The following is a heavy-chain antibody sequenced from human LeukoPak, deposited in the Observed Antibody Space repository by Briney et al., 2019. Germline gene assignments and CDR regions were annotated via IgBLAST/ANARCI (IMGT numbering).Heavy chain of an antibody. CDR2: ISSSSSYI. D-gene: IGHD2-2*01. Sequence: GGSLRLSCAASGFTFSSYSMNWVRQAPGKGLEWVSSISSSSSYIYYADSVKGRFTISRDNAKNSLYLKMNSLRAEDTAVYYCASGPPGGYCSSTSCGPYYYYGMDVWGKGTTVTVSS. J-gene: IGHJ6*04. V-gene: IGHV3-21*01. CDR1: GFTFSSYS. CDR3: ASGPPGGYCSSTSCGPYYYYGMDV.